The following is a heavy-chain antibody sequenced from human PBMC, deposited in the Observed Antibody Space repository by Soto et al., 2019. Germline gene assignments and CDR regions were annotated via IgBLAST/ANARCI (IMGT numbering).Heavy chain of an antibody. D-gene: IGHD6-6*01. CDR3: AREGYSSSSDAFDI. V-gene: IGHV3-7*01. CDR1: GFTFSSYW. CDR2: IKQDGSEK. Sequence: GGSLRLSCAASGFTFSSYWMSWVRQAPGKGLEWVANIKQDGSEKYYVDSVKGRFTISRDNAKNSLYLQMNSLRAEDTAVYDCAREGYSSSSDAFDIWGQGTMVTVSS. J-gene: IGHJ3*02.